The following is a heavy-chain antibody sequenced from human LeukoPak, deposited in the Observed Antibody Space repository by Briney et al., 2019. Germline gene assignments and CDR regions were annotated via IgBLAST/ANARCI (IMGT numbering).Heavy chain of an antibody. CDR2: ISYSGST. J-gene: IGHJ4*02. CDR3: ARHTKAVAATGPLAY. D-gene: IGHD6-19*01. V-gene: IGHV4-59*08. Sequence: SETLSLTCTVSGDSISSYYWSWIRQLPGKGLEWLGYISYSGSTSYNSSLKSRVTLSVDTSKKQLSLRLTTVTAADTAVYFCARHTKAVAATGPLAYWGQGTLVTVSS. CDR1: GDSISSYY.